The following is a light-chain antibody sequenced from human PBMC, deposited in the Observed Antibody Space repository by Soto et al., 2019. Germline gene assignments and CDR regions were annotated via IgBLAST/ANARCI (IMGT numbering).Light chain of an antibody. CDR3: QQYNTFSPWA. CDR2: KAS. CDR1: QSISDW. J-gene: IGKJ1*01. V-gene: IGKV1-5*03. Sequence: DIQMTKSPSTLSASVGDRVTITCRASQSISDWLAWYHQKPGKAPKLLIYKASSLEGGVPSRFSGSGSGTEFTLTIRSLQPDDFATYYCQQYNTFSPWAFGQGTTVDIK.